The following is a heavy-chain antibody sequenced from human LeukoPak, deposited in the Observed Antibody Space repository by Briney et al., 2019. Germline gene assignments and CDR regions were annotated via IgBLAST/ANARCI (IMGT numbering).Heavy chain of an antibody. D-gene: IGHD2-15*01. CDR2: IYPGDSDT. J-gene: IGHJ4*02. CDR1: GYSFTSYW. V-gene: IGHV5-51*01. Sequence: GESLKISCKGSGYSFTSYWIGWVRQMPGKGLEWMGIIYPGDSDTRYSPSFQGRVTISADKSISTAYLQWSSLKASDTAMYYCARRGYCSGGSCYKGYYFDYWGQGTLVTVSS. CDR3: ARRGYCSGGSCYKGYYFDY.